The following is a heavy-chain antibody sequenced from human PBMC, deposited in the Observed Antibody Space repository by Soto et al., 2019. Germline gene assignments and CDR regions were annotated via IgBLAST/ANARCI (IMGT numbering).Heavy chain of an antibody. Sequence: ASVKVSCKASGYTFTSYVISWVRQATGQGLEWMGWISAYNGNTNYAQKLQGRVTMTTDTSTSTAYMELRSLRSDDTAVYYCARLADYYDSSGYNRDAFDIWGQGTMVTVSS. CDR1: GYTFTSYV. V-gene: IGHV1-18*04. CDR2: ISAYNGNT. J-gene: IGHJ3*02. CDR3: ARLADYYDSSGYNRDAFDI. D-gene: IGHD3-22*01.